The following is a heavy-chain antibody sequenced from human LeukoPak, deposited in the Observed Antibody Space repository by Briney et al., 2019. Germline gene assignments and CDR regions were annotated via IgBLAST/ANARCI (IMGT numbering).Heavy chain of an antibody. CDR2: ISDSAGAT. D-gene: IGHD2-2*01. Sequence: GGSLRLSCAASGFTFSSYAMSWVRQAPGKGLEWVSAISDSAGATYYADSVRGRFTISRDNSGSTLYLQMNSLRADDTAVYYCAKGGSTAWTAVDYWGQGTLVTVSS. V-gene: IGHV3-23*01. CDR3: AKGGSTAWTAVDY. J-gene: IGHJ4*02. CDR1: GFTFSSYA.